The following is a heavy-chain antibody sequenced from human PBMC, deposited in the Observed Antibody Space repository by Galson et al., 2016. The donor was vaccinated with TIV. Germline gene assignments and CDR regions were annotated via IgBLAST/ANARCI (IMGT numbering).Heavy chain of an antibody. CDR2: IKRDGSDK. J-gene: IGHJ4*02. D-gene: IGHD4-17*01. V-gene: IGHV3-7*01. CDR3: SRLADGHYVPHLAK. Sequence: SLRLSCAASGFTFSAYWMTWVRQAPGKGLEWVANIKRDGSDKYYVDSVKGRIAISRDNVENSLFLQMESLSAEDTAVYYCSRLADGHYVPHLAKWGQGTLVTVSS. CDR1: GFTFSAYW.